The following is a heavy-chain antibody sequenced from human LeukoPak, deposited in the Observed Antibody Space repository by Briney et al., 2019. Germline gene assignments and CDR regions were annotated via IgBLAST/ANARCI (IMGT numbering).Heavy chain of an antibody. V-gene: IGHV3-30*02. CDR2: IRYDGSNK. D-gene: IGHD6-6*01. CDR1: GFTFSSYG. CDR3: AKDYVLLEIAARILTWAFDI. J-gene: IGHJ3*02. Sequence: PGGSLRLSCAASGFTFSSYGMHWVRQAPGKGLEWVAFIRYDGSNKYYADSVKGRFTISRDNSKNTLYLQMNSLRAEDTAVYYCAKDYVLLEIAARILTWAFDIWGQGTMVTVSS.